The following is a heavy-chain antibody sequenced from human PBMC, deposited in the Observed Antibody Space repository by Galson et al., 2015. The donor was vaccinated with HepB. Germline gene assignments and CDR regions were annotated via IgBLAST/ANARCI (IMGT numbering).Heavy chain of an antibody. CDR1: GFTFGSYG. J-gene: IGHJ2*01. D-gene: IGHD6-19*01. Sequence: SLRLSCAASGFTFGSYGMHWVRQAPGKGLEWVAVIWYDGSNKYYADSVKGRFTISRDNSKNTLYLQMNSLRAEDTAVYYCARDLGSGWYFDLWGRGTLVAVSS. CDR3: ARDLGSGWYFDL. V-gene: IGHV3-33*01. CDR2: IWYDGSNK.